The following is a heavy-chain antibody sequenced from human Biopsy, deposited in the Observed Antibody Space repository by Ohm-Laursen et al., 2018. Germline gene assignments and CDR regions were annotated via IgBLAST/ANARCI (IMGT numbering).Heavy chain of an antibody. CDR1: GESFNGYY. Sequence: PGTLSLTCAVYGESFNGYYWSWIRQTPGKGLEWIGEINHSGRTNYNPSLKSRVTISVDTSKNHFSLKVRSVTAADTAVYYCVRGVDYYDPYHYYALDVWGQGTTVTVPS. CDR3: VRGVDYYDPYHYYALDV. D-gene: IGHD3-22*01. J-gene: IGHJ6*02. CDR2: INHSGRT. V-gene: IGHV4-34*01.